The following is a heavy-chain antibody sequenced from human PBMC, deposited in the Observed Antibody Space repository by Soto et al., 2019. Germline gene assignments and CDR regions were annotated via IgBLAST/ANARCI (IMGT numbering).Heavy chain of an antibody. CDR3: ATRHYYDSSGYPMSEDY. J-gene: IGHJ4*02. CDR1: GFTVSSNY. D-gene: IGHD3-22*01. CDR2: IYSGGST. V-gene: IGHV3-53*04. Sequence: EVQLVESGGGLVQPGGSLRLSCAASGFTVSSNYMSWVRQAPGKGLEWVSVIYSGGSTYYADSVKGRFTISRHNSKNXXYLQMNSLRAEDTAVYYCATRHYYDSSGYPMSEDYWGQGTLVTVSS.